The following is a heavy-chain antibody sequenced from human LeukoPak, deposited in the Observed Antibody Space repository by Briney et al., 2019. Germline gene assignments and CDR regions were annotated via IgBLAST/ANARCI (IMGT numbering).Heavy chain of an antibody. D-gene: IGHD3-3*01. CDR3: AKGHDDFRQFDF. CDR2: IIPIFGTG. Sequence: ASVKVSCKASEGTFANYAISWVRKAPEQGLEWMGGIIPIFGTGHSAQKFQGRLTITADESTRTTYMELSSLRSEDTAVYYCAKGHDDFRQFDFWGQGTLVIVSS. CDR1: EGTFANYA. V-gene: IGHV1-69*01. J-gene: IGHJ4*02.